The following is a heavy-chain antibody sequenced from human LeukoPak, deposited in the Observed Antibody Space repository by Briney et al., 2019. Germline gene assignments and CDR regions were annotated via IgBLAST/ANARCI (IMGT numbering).Heavy chain of an antibody. V-gene: IGHV1-46*01. CDR1: GYTFTSYY. D-gene: IGHD4-17*01. Sequence: ASVKVSCKASGYTFTSYYMHWVRQAPGQGLEWMGIINPSGGSTSYAQKFQGRVTMTRGTSTSTVYMELSSITSEDSAVYYCASKVITGTTQDQYFDSWGQGTLVTVSS. J-gene: IGHJ4*02. CDR2: INPSGGST. CDR3: ASKVITGTTQDQYFDS.